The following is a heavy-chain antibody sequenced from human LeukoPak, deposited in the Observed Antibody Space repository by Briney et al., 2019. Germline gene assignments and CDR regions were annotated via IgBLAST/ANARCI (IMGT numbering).Heavy chain of an antibody. CDR2: IYPGDSDV. D-gene: IGHD3-16*01. V-gene: IGHV5-51*01. CDR1: GYNFTNYW. CDR3: ARGGSHFEY. Sequence: GESLKISCKGSGYNFTNYWIDWVRQMPGKGLEWMGIIYPGDSDVRYSPSFQGQVTISADKSINTAYLQRSSLKASDTAIYYCARGGSHFEYWGQGTLVTVSS. J-gene: IGHJ4*02.